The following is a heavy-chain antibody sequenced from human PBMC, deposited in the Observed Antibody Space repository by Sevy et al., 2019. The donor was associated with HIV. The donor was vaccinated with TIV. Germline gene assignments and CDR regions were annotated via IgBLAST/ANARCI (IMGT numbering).Heavy chain of an antibody. CDR1: GFTVSSIY. CDR3: ARGLTMVRGVIGY. V-gene: IGHV3-53*01. CDR2: IYRGGST. J-gene: IGHJ4*02. Sequence: GGSLRLSCAASGFTVSSIYMSWVRQAPGKGLEWVSVIYRGGSTYYADSVKGRFTISRDNSKNTLYLQMNSLKAEDTAVYYCARGLTMVRGVIGYWGQRTLVTVSS. D-gene: IGHD3-10*01.